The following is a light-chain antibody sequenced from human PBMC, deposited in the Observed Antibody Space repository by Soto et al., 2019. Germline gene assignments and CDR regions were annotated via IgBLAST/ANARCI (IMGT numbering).Light chain of an antibody. CDR1: SSNIGAGDE. CDR3: QSYASSLSAVV. V-gene: IGLV1-40*01. J-gene: IGLJ2*01. CDR2: GNS. Sequence: QSVLTQPPSVSGAPGQRVTISCTGSSSNIGAGDEVHWYQQLPGTAPKLLIYGNSNRPSGVPDRFSGSKSGTSASLAITGLQAEDEADYYCQSYASSLSAVVFSGGTKLTVL.